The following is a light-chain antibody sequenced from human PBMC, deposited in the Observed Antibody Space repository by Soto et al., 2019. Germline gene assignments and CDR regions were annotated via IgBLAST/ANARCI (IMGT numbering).Light chain of an antibody. CDR1: QSVSSNY. V-gene: IGKV3-20*01. CDR2: GAS. CDR3: QQYGSSPRLA. Sequence: EIALTQSPGTLSLSPGDRATLSCRASQSVSSNYLAWYHQKPGQAPRRLLYGASSRATGIPDRFSGSGSGTDFTLSVSRLEPEYFGVYYCQQYGSSPRLAFGWGTKVDIK. J-gene: IGKJ4*01.